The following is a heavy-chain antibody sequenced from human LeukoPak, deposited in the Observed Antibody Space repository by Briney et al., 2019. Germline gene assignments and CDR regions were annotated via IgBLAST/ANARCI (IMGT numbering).Heavy chain of an antibody. CDR3: ARVPYSSGWSFDY. CDR2: ISYDGSNK. Sequence: GGSLRLSCAASGFTFSSYAMHWVRQAPGKGLEWVAVISYDGSNKYYADSVKGRFTISRDNSKNTLYLQMNSLRAEDTAVYDCARVPYSSGWSFDYWGQGTLVTVSS. J-gene: IGHJ4*02. CDR1: GFTFSSYA. V-gene: IGHV3-30-3*01. D-gene: IGHD6-19*01.